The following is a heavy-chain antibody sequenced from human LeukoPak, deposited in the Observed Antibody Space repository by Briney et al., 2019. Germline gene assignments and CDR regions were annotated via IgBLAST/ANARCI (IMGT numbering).Heavy chain of an antibody. CDR3: ARDGYDGEDY. CDR1: AFTFSDYY. D-gene: IGHD5-12*01. CDR2: ISSSGSTI. V-gene: IGHV3-11*01. Sequence: GGSLRLSCAASAFTFSDYYISGIRHAPGKGVERVLYISSSGSTIYYADSVKGGFPISRDNAKNSVYLKRHSLRPEEAALNYCARDGYDGEDYWGQGKLVTASS. J-gene: IGHJ4*02.